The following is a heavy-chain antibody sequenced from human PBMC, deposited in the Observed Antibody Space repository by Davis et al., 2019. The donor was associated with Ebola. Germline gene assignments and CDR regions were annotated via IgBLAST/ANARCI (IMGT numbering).Heavy chain of an antibody. CDR1: GFTFSSYW. CDR2: ISWNSGSI. CDR3: ARGPRWGGEVYNDY. D-gene: IGHD2-21*01. J-gene: IGHJ4*02. V-gene: IGHV3-9*01. Sequence: SLKISCAASGFTFSSYWMHWVRQAPGKGLEWVSGISWNSGSIGYADSVKGRFTISRDNAKNSLYLQMNSLRAEDTALYYCARGPRWGGEVYNDYWGQGTLVTVSS.